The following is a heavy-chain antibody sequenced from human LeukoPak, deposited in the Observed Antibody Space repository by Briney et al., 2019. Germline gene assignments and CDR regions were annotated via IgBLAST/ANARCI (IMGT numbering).Heavy chain of an antibody. D-gene: IGHD4/OR15-4a*01. V-gene: IGHV3-23*01. Sequence: GXGLXWXSGISGSGLSTYYADSLKGRFTISRDNSKNTLYLQMNSLRAEDTAVYYCAFPRAGDYGAPFDYWGQGTLVTVSS. CDR3: AFPRAGDYGAPFDY. J-gene: IGHJ4*02. CDR2: ISGSGLST.